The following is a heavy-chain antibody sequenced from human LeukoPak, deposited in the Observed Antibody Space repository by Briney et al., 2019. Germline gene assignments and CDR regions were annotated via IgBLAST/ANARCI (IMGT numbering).Heavy chain of an antibody. D-gene: IGHD2-2*01. CDR2: IWYDGSNK. Sequence: GGSLRLSCAASGFTFSSYGMHWVRQAPGKGLEWVAVIWYDGSNKYYADSVKGRFTISRDNSKNTLYLQMNSLRGEDTAVYFCARERKSSTSMDYWGQGTLVTVSS. CDR3: ARERKSSTSMDY. J-gene: IGHJ4*02. V-gene: IGHV3-33*01. CDR1: GFTFSSYG.